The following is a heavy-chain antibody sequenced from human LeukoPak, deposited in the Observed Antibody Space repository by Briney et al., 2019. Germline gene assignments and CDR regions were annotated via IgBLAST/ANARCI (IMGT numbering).Heavy chain of an antibody. CDR1: GASISSYY. CDR2: ISSSGST. J-gene: IGHJ5*02. CDR3: SRGQQWFDP. Sequence: SETLSLTCTVSGASISSYYWSWIRQPPGKGLEWIAYISSSGSTKYNPSLKSRLTLSVDTSKNQFSLKLTSMTAADTAVYYCSRGQQWFDPWGQGTLGTVSS. V-gene: IGHV4-59*08.